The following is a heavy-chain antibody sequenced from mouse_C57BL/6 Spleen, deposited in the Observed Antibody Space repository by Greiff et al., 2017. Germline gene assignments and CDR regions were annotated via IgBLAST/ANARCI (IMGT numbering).Heavy chain of an antibody. CDR3: SRMEEEWAY. V-gene: IGHV1-7*01. Sequence: VKLVESGAELAQPGASVKLSCKASGYTFTSYWMNWVKQRPGQGLEWIGYINPRSGCSKTNQKFKDKATLTADKSSSTAYMQLSSLTYEDSAVYYCSRMEEEWAYWGQGTLVTVSA. CDR1: GYTFTSYW. D-gene: IGHD1-3*01. J-gene: IGHJ3*01. CDR2: INPRSGCS.